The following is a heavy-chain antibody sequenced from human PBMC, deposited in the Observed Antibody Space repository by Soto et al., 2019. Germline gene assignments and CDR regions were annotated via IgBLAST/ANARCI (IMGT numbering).Heavy chain of an antibody. CDR3: ARDTETLGPRANDALDI. Sequence: ASVKVSCKAAGYTFSAYTMNWVRQAPGQSLEWMGWINVGSGNTRYSQNFQGRVSITRDTSASTVYMELTGLKSEDTAMYYCARDTETLGPRANDALDIWGQGTMVTVSS. J-gene: IGHJ3*02. D-gene: IGHD3-3*02. CDR2: INVGSGNT. V-gene: IGHV1-3*01. CDR1: GYTFSAYT.